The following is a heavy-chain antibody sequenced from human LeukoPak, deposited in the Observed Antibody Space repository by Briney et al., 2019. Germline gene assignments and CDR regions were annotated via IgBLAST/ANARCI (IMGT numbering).Heavy chain of an antibody. CDR1: GASISSGTYY. V-gene: IGHV4-31*11. CDR3: ARDVEMGTIGHYFDS. J-gene: IGHJ4*02. D-gene: IGHD5-24*01. Sequence: PSQTLSLTCAVSGASISSGTYYWSWIRQHPGKGLEWIGYIYHSGSTFYNPSLKSRVTISAVTSENQFSLNLRSVTAADTAIYYCARDVEMGTIGHYFDSWGQGTLVTVSS. CDR2: IYHSGST.